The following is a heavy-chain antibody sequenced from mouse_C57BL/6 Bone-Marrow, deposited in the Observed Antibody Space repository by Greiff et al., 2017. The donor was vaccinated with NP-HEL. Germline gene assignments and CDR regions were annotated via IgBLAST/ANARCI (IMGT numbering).Heavy chain of an antibody. V-gene: IGHV1-64*01. D-gene: IGHD3-3*01. J-gene: IGHJ3*01. Sequence: QVQLKQPGAELVKPGASVKLSCKASGYTFTSYWMHWVKQRPGQGLEWIGMIHPNSGSTNYNEKFKSKATLTVDKSSSTAYMQLSSLTSEDSAVYYCARLRKVGQYWGQGTLVTVSA. CDR3: ARLRKVGQY. CDR2: IHPNSGST. CDR1: GYTFTSYW.